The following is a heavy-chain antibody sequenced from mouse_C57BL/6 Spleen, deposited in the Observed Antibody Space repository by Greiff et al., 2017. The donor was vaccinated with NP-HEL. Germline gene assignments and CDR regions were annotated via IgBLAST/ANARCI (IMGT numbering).Heavy chain of an antibody. Sequence: EVKLVESGEGLVKPGGSLKLSCAASGFTFSSYAMSWVRQTPEKRLEWVAYISSGGDYLYYADTVKGRFTIARDNARNTLYLQMSSLKSEDTAMYYCTRASQGFDYWGQGTTLTVSS. V-gene: IGHV5-9-1*02. CDR1: GFTFSSYA. CDR3: TRASQGFDY. J-gene: IGHJ2*01. CDR2: ISSGGDYL.